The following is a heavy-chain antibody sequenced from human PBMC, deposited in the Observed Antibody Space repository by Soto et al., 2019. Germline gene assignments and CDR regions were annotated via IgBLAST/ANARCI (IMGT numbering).Heavy chain of an antibody. CDR1: CDTFNFYS. Sequence: QVQLMQSGAEVKRPGSSVKVSCKASCDTFNFYSINWVRQAPGLGLEWMGRVNPIVSMSNYAQKFQGRVTMTAYKSTSTAYMELSSLRSEETAIYYCASSYGSGYRAFDYWCQGALVTVSS. CDR2: VNPIVSMS. V-gene: IGHV1-69*02. D-gene: IGHD3-10*01. CDR3: ASSYGSGYRAFDY. J-gene: IGHJ4*02.